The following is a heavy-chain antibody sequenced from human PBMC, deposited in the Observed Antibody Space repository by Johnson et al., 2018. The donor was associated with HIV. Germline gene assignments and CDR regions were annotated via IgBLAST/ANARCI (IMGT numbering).Heavy chain of an antibody. V-gene: IGHV3-66*01. Sequence: VQLVESGGGVVQPGRSLRLSCAASGFTVSSNYMSWVRQAPGKGLEWVSLIYSDGSTYYADSVKGRFTISRDNSKNMVYLQMGRLRVEDMAVYYCARDVASVYGSGDHAFDIWGQGTMVTVSS. CDR2: IYSDGST. CDR3: ARDVASVYGSGDHAFDI. D-gene: IGHD3-10*01. J-gene: IGHJ3*02. CDR1: GFTVSSNY.